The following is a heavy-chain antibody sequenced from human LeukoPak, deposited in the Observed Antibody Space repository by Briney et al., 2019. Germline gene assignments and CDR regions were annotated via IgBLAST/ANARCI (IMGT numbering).Heavy chain of an antibody. CDR2: ISAYNGNT. Sequence: ASVKVSCKASGYTFTSYGISWVRQAPGQGLEWMGWISAYNGNTNYAQKLQGRVTMTTDTSTSTAYMELRSLRSDDTAVYYCARDRDKRYRSSTSCPYYYYYYMDVWGKGTTVTVSS. CDR1: GYTFTSYG. D-gene: IGHD2-2*01. J-gene: IGHJ6*03. CDR3: ARDRDKRYRSSTSCPYYYYYYMDV. V-gene: IGHV1-18*01.